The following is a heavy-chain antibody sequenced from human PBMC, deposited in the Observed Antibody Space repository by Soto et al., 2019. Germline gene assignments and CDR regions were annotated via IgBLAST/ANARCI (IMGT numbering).Heavy chain of an antibody. Sequence: SETLSLTCTVSGGSISSSSYYWGWIRQPPGKGLEWIGSIYYSGSTYYNPSLKSRVTISVDTSKNQFSLKLSSVTAADTAVYYCAGDYGDYYFDYWGQGTLVTVSS. D-gene: IGHD4-17*01. J-gene: IGHJ4*02. CDR3: AGDYGDYYFDY. V-gene: IGHV4-39*01. CDR1: GGSISSSSYY. CDR2: IYYSGST.